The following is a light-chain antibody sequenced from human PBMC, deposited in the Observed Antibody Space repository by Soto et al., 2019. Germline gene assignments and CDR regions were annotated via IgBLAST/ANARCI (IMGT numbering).Light chain of an antibody. Sequence: EIVLTQSPGTLSLSPGERATLSCRASQSVSSSFLAWYQQKPGQAPRLLIYGAFIRATGIPDRFSGSGSGTGFTITISSTEPEAFAVDYCEQYGNSPPWTFGQGTKVEIK. CDR1: QSVSSSF. CDR2: GAF. V-gene: IGKV3-20*01. CDR3: EQYGNSPPWT. J-gene: IGKJ1*01.